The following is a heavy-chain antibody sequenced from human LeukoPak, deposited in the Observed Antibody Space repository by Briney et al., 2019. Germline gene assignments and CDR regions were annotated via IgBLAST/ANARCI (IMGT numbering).Heavy chain of an antibody. CDR2: INPNSGGT. D-gene: IGHD6-19*01. Sequence: ASVKVSCKASGYTFTGYYMHWVRQAPGQGLEWMGRINPNSGGTNYAQKFQGRVTMTRDTSISTAYMELSRLRSDDPAVYYCARIAVAGSPFDYWGQGTLVTVSS. CDR1: GYTFTGYY. V-gene: IGHV1-2*06. J-gene: IGHJ4*02. CDR3: ARIAVAGSPFDY.